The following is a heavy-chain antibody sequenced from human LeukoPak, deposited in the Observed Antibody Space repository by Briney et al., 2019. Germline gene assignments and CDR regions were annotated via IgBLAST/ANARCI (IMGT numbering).Heavy chain of an antibody. CDR3: ARTRSGYFLVGAFDI. V-gene: IGHV3-53*01. Sequence: PGGSLRLSCAASGFTVSSNYMSWVRQAPGKGLEWDSVIYSGGSTYYADSVKGRFTISRDNSKNTLYLQMNSLRAEDTAVYYCARTRSGYFLVGAFDIWGQGTMVTVSS. D-gene: IGHD3-22*01. CDR2: IYSGGST. CDR1: GFTVSSNY. J-gene: IGHJ3*02.